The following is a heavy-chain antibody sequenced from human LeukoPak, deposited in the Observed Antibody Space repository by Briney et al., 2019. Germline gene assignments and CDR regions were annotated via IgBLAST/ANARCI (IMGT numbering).Heavy chain of an antibody. V-gene: IGHV3-23*01. CDR3: AKGVSGHYDILTGNDD. J-gene: IGHJ4*02. CDR1: GFTFSTYA. CDR2: VSGNGGRS. Sequence: PGGSLRLSCAAPGFTFSTYAMSRVRQAPGQGLEWVSGVSGNGGRSDYADSVKGRFTISRDNSKNSLFLQMNSLRAEDTAVYYCAKGVSGHYDILTGNDDWGQGTLVTVSS. D-gene: IGHD3-9*01.